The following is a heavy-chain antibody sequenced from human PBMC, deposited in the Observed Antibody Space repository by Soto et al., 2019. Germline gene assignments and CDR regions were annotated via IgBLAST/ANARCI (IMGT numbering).Heavy chain of an antibody. CDR2: IYYSGST. Sequence: SETLSLTCTVSGGSISSSSYYWGWIRQPPGKGLEWIGSIYYSGSTYYNPSLKSRVTISVDTSKNQFSLKLSSVTAADTAVYYCARQGNGNAYSGSYTPPNWFDPWGQGTLVTVSS. V-gene: IGHV4-39*01. J-gene: IGHJ5*02. CDR1: GGSISSSSYY. CDR3: ARQGNGNAYSGSYTPPNWFDP. D-gene: IGHD1-26*01.